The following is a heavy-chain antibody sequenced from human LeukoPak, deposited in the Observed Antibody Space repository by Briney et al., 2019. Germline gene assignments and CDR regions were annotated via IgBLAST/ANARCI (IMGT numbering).Heavy chain of an antibody. V-gene: IGHV5-51*03. D-gene: IGHD4-17*01. J-gene: IGHJ3*02. CDR2: IYPGDSDT. CDR3: ASHDYGDYLDAFGI. CDR1: GHSVYNYW. Sequence: GGSLKISCKVSGHSVYNYWIGWVRQMPGKGLEWMGIIYPGDSDTRYSPSFQGQVTISADKSISTAYLQWSSLKASDTAMYYCASHDYGDYLDAFGIWGQGTMVTVSS.